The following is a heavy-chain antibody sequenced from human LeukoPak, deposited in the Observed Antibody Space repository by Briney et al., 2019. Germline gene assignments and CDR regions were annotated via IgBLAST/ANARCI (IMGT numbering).Heavy chain of an antibody. CDR2: ISYDGSNK. Sequence: QPGGSLRLSCAASGFTFSSYGMHWVRQAPGKGLEWVAVISYDGSNKYYADSVKGRFTISRDNSKNTLYLQMNSLRAEDTAVYYCARGPPGTPFDYWGQGTLVTVSS. CDR1: GFTFSSYG. CDR3: ARGPPGTPFDY. J-gene: IGHJ4*02. D-gene: IGHD3-10*01. V-gene: IGHV3-30*03.